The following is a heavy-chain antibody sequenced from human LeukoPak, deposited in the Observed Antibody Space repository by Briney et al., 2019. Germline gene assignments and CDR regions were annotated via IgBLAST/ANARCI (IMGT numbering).Heavy chain of an antibody. D-gene: IGHD3-22*01. J-gene: IGHJ4*02. CDR3: ARYNGAKRGNYYDSSGYPYYFDY. CDR2: IIPILGIA. CDR1: GYTFTSYG. Sequence: SVKVSCKASGYTFTSYGISWVRQAPGQGLEWMGRIIPILGIANYAQKFQGRVTITADKSTSTAYMELSSLRSEDTAVYYCARYNGAKRGNYYDSSGYPYYFDYWGQGTLVTVSS. V-gene: IGHV1-69*04.